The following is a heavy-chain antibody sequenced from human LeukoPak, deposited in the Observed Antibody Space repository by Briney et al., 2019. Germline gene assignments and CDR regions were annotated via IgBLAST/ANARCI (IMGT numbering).Heavy chain of an antibody. CDR1: GGSISSSSYY. J-gene: IGHJ4*02. D-gene: IGHD3-3*01. CDR2: IYYSGST. V-gene: IGHV4-39*01. Sequence: SETLSLTCTVSGGSISSSSYYWGWIRQPPGKGLEWIGSIYYSGSTYYSPSLKSRVTISVDTSKNQFSLKLSSVTAADTAVYYCARRPYYDFWSGYSDYFDYWGQGNLVTVSS. CDR3: ARRPYYDFWSGYSDYFDY.